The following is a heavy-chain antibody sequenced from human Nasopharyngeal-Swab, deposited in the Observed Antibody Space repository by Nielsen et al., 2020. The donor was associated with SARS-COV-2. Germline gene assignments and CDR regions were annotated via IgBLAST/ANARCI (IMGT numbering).Heavy chain of an antibody. CDR3: ARGTMATIVAVNPYYFDY. V-gene: IGHV5-51*01. Sequence: GESLKISCQLSEYHFLSYWIGWVRQMPGKGLEWMGVIYLGDSDTRYSPSFQGQVTISADKSINTAYLQWSSLKASDTAMYYCARGTMATIVAVNPYYFDYWGQGTQVTVSS. D-gene: IGHD5-24*01. J-gene: IGHJ4*02. CDR1: EYHFLSYW. CDR2: IYLGDSDT.